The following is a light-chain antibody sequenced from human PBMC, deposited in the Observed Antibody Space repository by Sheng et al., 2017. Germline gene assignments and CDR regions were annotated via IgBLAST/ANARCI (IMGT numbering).Light chain of an antibody. CDR3: LQDYDHPLT. CDR1: QSVGSK. Sequence: EVVLTQSPGTLSLSPGESATLSCRASQSVGSKLAWYQQKPGQAPRLLIYGASTRAAGIPARFSGSGFGTDFTLTISNLQPEDSATYYCLQDYDHPLTFGGGTKVEVK. V-gene: IGKV3-15*01. CDR2: GAS. J-gene: IGKJ4*01.